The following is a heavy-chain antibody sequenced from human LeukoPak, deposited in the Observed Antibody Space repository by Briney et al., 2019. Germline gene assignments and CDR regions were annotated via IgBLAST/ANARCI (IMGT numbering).Heavy chain of an antibody. Sequence: GGSLRLSCAASAFTFSSYWMTWVRQAPGKGLEWVANIKQDGSKTFYEDSVKGRFTISRDNAKNSLYLQMNSLRAEDTALYYCAKDGSSSGNFFFFDYWGQGTLVTVSS. J-gene: IGHJ4*02. V-gene: IGHV3-7*03. CDR2: IKQDGSKT. CDR3: AKDGSSSGNFFFFDY. D-gene: IGHD6-19*01. CDR1: AFTFSSYW.